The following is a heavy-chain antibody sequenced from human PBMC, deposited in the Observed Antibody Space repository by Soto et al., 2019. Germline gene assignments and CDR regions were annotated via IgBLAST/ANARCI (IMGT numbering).Heavy chain of an antibody. CDR2: IYYVGTT. J-gene: IGHJ6*02. CDR3: GTQDAVTKLKNGMGV. V-gene: IGHV4-59*02. Sequence: SETLSLTCTVSGGSVTGYYWSWIRQSPGRGLEWIGYIYYVGTTLYTPSLNSRVTISVDTSKNQFSLKLRSVTAADPAAYYCGTQDAVTKLKNGMGVWGQGTTVTVSS. CDR1: GGSVTGYY. D-gene: IGHD2-15*01.